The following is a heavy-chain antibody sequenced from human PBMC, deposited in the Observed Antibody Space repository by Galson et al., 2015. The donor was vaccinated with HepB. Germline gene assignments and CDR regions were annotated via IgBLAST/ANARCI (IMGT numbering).Heavy chain of an antibody. CDR3: ARGRFYCDSTTCSGFSDY. D-gene: IGHD2-2*01. CDR2: ITGSSATI. Sequence: SLRLSCAASGFTFSTYTMNWVRQAPGKGLECVSYITGSSATIDYADSVKGRFTISRDNAKNSLYLQMNSLRAEDTAVYYCARGRFYCDSTTCSGFSDYWGQGALVTVSS. J-gene: IGHJ4*02. V-gene: IGHV3-48*01. CDR1: GFTFSTYT.